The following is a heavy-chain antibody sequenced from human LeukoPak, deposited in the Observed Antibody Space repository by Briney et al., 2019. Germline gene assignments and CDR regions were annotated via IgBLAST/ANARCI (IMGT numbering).Heavy chain of an antibody. J-gene: IGHJ4*02. V-gene: IGHV3-74*01. CDR2: INSDGSTT. Sequence: GGSLRLSCAASGFTFSTYWMHWVRQAPGKGLGWVSRINSDGSTTRSADSVKGRFTISRDNAKNTLYLQMNSLRAEDTAVYYCARERRLYCSSTSCYEDFDYWGQGTLVTVSS. CDR1: GFTFSTYW. CDR3: ARERRLYCSSTSCYEDFDY. D-gene: IGHD2-2*01.